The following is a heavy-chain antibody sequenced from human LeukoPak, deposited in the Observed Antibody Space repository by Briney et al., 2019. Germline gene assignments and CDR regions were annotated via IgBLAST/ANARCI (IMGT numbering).Heavy chain of an antibody. Sequence: GGSLRLSCAASGFTFSSYWMSWVRQAPGKGLDWVANIKQDGSEKYYVDSVKGRFTISRDNAKNSLYLQMNSLRAEDTAVYYCARAAVLRYFDWSYYFDYWGQGTLVTVSS. CDR1: GFTFSSYW. J-gene: IGHJ4*02. CDR3: ARAAVLRYFDWSYYFDY. D-gene: IGHD3-9*01. CDR2: IKQDGSEK. V-gene: IGHV3-7*01.